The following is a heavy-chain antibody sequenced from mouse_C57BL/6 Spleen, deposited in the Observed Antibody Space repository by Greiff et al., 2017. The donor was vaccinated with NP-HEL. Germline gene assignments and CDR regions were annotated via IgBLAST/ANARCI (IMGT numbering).Heavy chain of an antibody. CDR1: GFPFSSYG. CDR3: ARVETAQASMDY. Sequence: EVKLVESGGDLVKPGWSLKLSCAASGFPFSSYGMSWVRQTPDKRLAWVATISSGGSYTYYPDSVKGRFTISRDNAKNTLYLQMSSLKSVDTAMYYCARVETAQASMDYWGQGTSVTVSS. V-gene: IGHV5-6*01. D-gene: IGHD3-2*02. J-gene: IGHJ4*01. CDR2: ISSGGSYT.